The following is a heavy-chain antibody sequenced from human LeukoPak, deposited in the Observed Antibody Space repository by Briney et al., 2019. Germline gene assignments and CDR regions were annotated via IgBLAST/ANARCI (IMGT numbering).Heavy chain of an antibody. D-gene: IGHD6-19*01. Sequence: PSETLSLTCTVSGDTIRSYRFFWVWNPNPPGQGLVWRTNLSDVGSPKYSPSFQSRLSIFTDTAKNRLSLNLRSVTAADTAVYYCARDANYRDRSGYPSPFDFWGQGILVTVSS. CDR3: ARDANYRDRSGYPSPFDF. CDR2: LSDVGSP. J-gene: IGHJ4*02. V-gene: IGHV4-39*02. CDR1: GDTIRSYRFF.